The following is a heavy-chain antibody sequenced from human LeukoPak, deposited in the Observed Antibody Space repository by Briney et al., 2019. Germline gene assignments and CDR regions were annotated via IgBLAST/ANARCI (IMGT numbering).Heavy chain of an antibody. CDR3: AKDLLAGRPYYYYGMDV. V-gene: IGHV3-30*18. D-gene: IGHD6-19*01. Sequence: GGSLRLSCAASGFTFSSYGMHWVRQAPGKGLEWVAVISYDGSNKYYADSVKGRFTISRDNSKNTLYLQMNSLRAEDTAVYYCAKDLLAGRPYYYYGMDVWGQGTTVTVSS. J-gene: IGHJ6*02. CDR2: ISYDGSNK. CDR1: GFTFSSYG.